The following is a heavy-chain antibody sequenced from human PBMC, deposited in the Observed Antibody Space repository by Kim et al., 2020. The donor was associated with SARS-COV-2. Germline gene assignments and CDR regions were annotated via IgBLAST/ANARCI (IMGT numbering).Heavy chain of an antibody. D-gene: IGHD2-2*01. V-gene: IGHV1-2*06. CDR2: INPNSGGT. J-gene: IGHJ5*02. Sequence: ASVKVSCKASGYTFTGYYMHWVRQAPGQGLEWMGRINPNSGGTNYAQKFQGRVTMTRDTSISTAYMELSRLRSDDTAVYYCARTYCSSTSCKGYGWFDPWGQGTLVTVSS. CDR1: GYTFTGYY. CDR3: ARTYCSSTSCKGYGWFDP.